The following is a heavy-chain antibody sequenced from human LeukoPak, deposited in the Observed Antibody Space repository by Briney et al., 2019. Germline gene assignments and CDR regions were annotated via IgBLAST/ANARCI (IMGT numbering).Heavy chain of an antibody. CDR3: AKDHYDTGGTYSFDP. Sequence: GRSLRLSCAASGFTFSSYGMHWVRQAPGKGLEWVAVISFDGNNKYYADSVKGRFTISRDNSKNRLYLQMNSLRAEDTAVYYYAKDHYDTGGTYSFDPWGQGTLVTVSS. J-gene: IGHJ5*02. CDR1: GFTFSSYG. CDR2: ISFDGNNK. D-gene: IGHD2-8*02. V-gene: IGHV3-30*18.